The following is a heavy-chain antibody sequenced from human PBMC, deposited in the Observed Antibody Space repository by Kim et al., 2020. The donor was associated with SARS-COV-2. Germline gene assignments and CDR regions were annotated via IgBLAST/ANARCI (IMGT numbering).Heavy chain of an antibody. CDR3: ARGADLGYCSSTSCFDAFDI. D-gene: IGHD2-2*01. V-gene: IGHV4-31*02. Sequence: RVTISVDTSKNQFSLKLSSVTAADTAVYYCARGADLGYCSSTSCFDAFDIWGQGTMVTVSS. J-gene: IGHJ3*02.